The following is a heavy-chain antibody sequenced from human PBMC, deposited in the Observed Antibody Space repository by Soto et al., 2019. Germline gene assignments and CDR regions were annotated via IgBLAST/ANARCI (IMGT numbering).Heavy chain of an antibody. V-gene: IGHV1-2*07. J-gene: IGHJ4*02. CDR1: GYTFTGYY. Sequence: GASVKVSCKASGYTFTGYYMHWVRQTPGQGLEWMGWINPNIGVTNYAHKFQCRFTMTRDTSIITSYMELIRLRSDDTAGYYCARGVAVAGTPDHWAQETLVTVSS. CDR3: ARGVAVAGTPDH. D-gene: IGHD6-19*01. CDR2: INPNIGVT.